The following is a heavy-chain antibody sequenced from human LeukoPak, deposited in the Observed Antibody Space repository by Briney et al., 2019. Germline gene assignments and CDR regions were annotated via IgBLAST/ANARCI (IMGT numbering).Heavy chain of an antibody. CDR3: ASFIARYAFDI. V-gene: IGHV3-7*01. CDR1: GFTFSSYW. J-gene: IGHJ3*02. D-gene: IGHD6-13*01. CDR2: IKQDGSEK. Sequence: NPGGSLRLSCAASGFTFSSYWMSWVRQAPGKGLEWVANIKQDGSEKYYVDSVKGRFTISRDNAKNSLYLQMNILRAEDTAVYYCASFIARYAFDIWGQGTMVTVSS.